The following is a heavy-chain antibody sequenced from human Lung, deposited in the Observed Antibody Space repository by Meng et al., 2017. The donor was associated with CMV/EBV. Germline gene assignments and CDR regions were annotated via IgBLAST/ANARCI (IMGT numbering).Heavy chain of an antibody. D-gene: IGHD3-10*01. CDR3: AKARLWFVDLDAFDI. CDR2: TSYAGTNN. CDR1: GFTFSSYA. Sequence: GESLKISCAAPGFTFSSYAMHWVRQAPGKGLEWVAVTSYAGTNNNYADSVKGRFTISRDNSKNTLYLQMNSLRAEDTAVYYCAKARLWFVDLDAFDIWGQGTXVTVSS. V-gene: IGHV3-30-3*01. J-gene: IGHJ3*02.